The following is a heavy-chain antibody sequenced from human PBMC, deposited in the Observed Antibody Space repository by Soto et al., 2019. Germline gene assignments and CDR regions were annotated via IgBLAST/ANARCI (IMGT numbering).Heavy chain of an antibody. CDR2: INAGNGNT. Sequence: QVQLVQSGAEVKKPGASVKVSCKASGYTFTSYAMHWVRQAPGQRLEWMGWINAGNGNTKYSQKFQARVTITRDTSASTAYMELSSLRYEDTAVYSCARGYGDYVHWFDPWGQGTLVTVSS. CDR3: ARGYGDYVHWFDP. D-gene: IGHD4-17*01. V-gene: IGHV1-3*01. J-gene: IGHJ5*02. CDR1: GYTFTSYA.